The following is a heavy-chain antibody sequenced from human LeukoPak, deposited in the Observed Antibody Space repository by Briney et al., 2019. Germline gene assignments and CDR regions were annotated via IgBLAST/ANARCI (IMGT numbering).Heavy chain of an antibody. V-gene: IGHV3-23*01. CDR1: GFTFSSYA. CDR3: AKDINYDIPFDY. J-gene: IGHJ4*02. Sequence: GGSLRLSCAASGFTFSSYAVSWVRQAPGKGLEWVSAISGSGGSTYYADSVKGRFTISRDNSKNTLYLQMNSLRAEDTDVYYCAKDINYDIPFDYWGQGTLVTVSS. D-gene: IGHD3-22*01. CDR2: ISGSGGST.